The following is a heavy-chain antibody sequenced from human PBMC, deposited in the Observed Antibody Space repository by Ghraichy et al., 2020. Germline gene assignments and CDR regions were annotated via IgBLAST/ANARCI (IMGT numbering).Heavy chain of an antibody. CDR2: IRNRANSYTT. Sequence: GESLNISCAASGFTFSDHYMDWVRQAPGKGLEWVGRIRNRANSYTTEYAASVKGRFIISRDDSENSLYLQMNSLQTEDTAVYFCARRRYNHGIDYWGQGTLVTVSS. D-gene: IGHD5-18*01. CDR1: GFTFSDHY. J-gene: IGHJ4*02. V-gene: IGHV3-72*01. CDR3: ARRRYNHGIDY.